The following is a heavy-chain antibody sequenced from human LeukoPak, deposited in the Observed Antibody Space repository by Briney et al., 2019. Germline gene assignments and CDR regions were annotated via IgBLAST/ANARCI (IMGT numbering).Heavy chain of an antibody. CDR3: AKDRTQSLDYSDY. V-gene: IGHV3-33*06. Sequence: PGGSLRLSCVASRFTFRSYGMHSVRQAPGKGLECVAAIWYDGTNRGYADAVNGRFTISREDSKITLYLQLNSLRAEDTAVYYWAKDRTQSLDYSDYWGQGTLVTVSS. J-gene: IGHJ4*02. CDR2: IWYDGTNR. CDR1: RFTFRSYG. D-gene: IGHD5/OR15-5a*01.